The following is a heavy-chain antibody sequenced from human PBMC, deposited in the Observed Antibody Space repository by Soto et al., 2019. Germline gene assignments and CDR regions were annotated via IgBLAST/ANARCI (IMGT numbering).Heavy chain of an antibody. Sequence: WESLKISCKGSGYNFANYWIGWVRQVPGKGLEWMGMIFPGDSDTKNSPSLQGQITMSVDKSDSSAYLQWRSLKASDTAMYYCAAGYTTGPDAFDIWGQGKMVTVSS. CDR1: GYNFANYW. J-gene: IGHJ3*02. CDR3: AAGYTTGPDAFDI. CDR2: IFPGDSDT. V-gene: IGHV5-51*01. D-gene: IGHD6-13*01.